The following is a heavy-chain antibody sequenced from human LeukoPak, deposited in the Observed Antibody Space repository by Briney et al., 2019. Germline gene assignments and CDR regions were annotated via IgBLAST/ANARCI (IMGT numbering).Heavy chain of an antibody. CDR3: ARHPPRRTALDAAGTDY. CDR1: GFTFSSYA. V-gene: IGHV3-23*01. Sequence: PGGSLRLSCAASGFTFSSYAMSWVRQAPGKGLEWVSAISGSGVITYYADSVKGRFTISRDNAKNSLYLQMNSLRAEDTAVYYCARHPPRRTALDAAGTDYWGQGTLVTVSS. D-gene: IGHD3-10*01. J-gene: IGHJ4*02. CDR2: ISGSGVIT.